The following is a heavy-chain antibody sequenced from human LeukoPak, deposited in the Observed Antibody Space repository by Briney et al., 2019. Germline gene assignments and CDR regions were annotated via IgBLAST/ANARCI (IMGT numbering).Heavy chain of an antibody. CDR3: AKVTYGSGTYGAFDY. J-gene: IGHJ4*02. D-gene: IGHD3-10*01. V-gene: IGHV3-23*01. CDR2: ISGSGDNT. Sequence: GGSLRLSCAASRFTFSSHGMSWVRQAPGKGLEWVSTISGSGDNTYYADSVKGRFTISRDNSKNTLYLQMNSLRAEDTAVYYCAKVTYGSGTYGAFDYWGQGTLVTVSS. CDR1: RFTFSSHG.